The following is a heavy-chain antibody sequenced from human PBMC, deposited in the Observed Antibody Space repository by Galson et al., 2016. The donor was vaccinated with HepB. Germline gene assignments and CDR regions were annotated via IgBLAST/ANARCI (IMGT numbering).Heavy chain of an antibody. D-gene: IGHD3-16*01. Sequence: SVKVSCKASGCTFSTFAISWVRQAPGQGPEYMGGIIPDFGTTNYAQKFQGRVTITADTSASTAYMELSTLSSDDTASYYCARGGRGGGFDSWGQGTLVTVSS. CDR2: IIPDFGTT. CDR3: ARGGRGGGFDS. J-gene: IGHJ4*02. CDR1: GCTFSTFA. V-gene: IGHV1-69*06.